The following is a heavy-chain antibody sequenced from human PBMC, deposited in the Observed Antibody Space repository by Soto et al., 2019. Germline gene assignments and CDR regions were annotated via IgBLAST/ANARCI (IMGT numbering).Heavy chain of an antibody. V-gene: IGHV4-30-2*01. Sequence: QLQLQESGSGLVKPSQTLSLTCAVSGGSISSGGYSWSWIRQPPGKGLECIGYISHSGSTYYHPCLKSRVTRSPDRSKNQFSLKLSSVTAADTAVYYCARGAAMVDYWGQGTPVTVSS. CDR1: GGSISSGGYS. D-gene: IGHD5-18*01. CDR3: ARGAAMVDY. J-gene: IGHJ4*02. CDR2: ISHSGST.